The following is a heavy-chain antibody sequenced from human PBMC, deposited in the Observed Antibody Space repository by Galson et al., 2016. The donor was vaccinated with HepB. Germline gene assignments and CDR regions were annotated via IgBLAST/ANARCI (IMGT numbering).Heavy chain of an antibody. D-gene: IGHD2-21*02. CDR3: AKSLLGVTLVSYYYGMDV. V-gene: IGHV3-21*04. CDR1: GFTFSNYS. CDR2: ISSSSTYI. J-gene: IGHJ6*02. Sequence: SLRLSCAASGFTFSNYSLNWVRQAPGKGLEWVSSISSSSTYIYYADSVKGRFTISRDNSKNTLFLQMNSLRAEDTAVYYCAKSLLGVTLVSYYYGMDVWGQGTTVTVSS.